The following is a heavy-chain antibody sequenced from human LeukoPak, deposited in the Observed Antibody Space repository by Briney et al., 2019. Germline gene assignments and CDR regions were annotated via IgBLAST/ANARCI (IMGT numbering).Heavy chain of an antibody. CDR1: GYSFTSYW. CDR2: IYPDDSDT. D-gene: IGHD4-17*01. V-gene: IGHV5-51*01. Sequence: GESLKISCKGSGYSFTSYWIGWVRQMPGKGLEWVGIIYPDDSDTRYSPSFQDQVIISADKSISTAYLQWSSLKASDTAMYYCARYYPGRDYFIANWGQGTLVTVSS. J-gene: IGHJ4*02. CDR3: ARYYPGRDYFIAN.